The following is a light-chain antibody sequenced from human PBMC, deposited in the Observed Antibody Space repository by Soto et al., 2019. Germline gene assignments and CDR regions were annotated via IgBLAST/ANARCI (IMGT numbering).Light chain of an antibody. CDR3: SSYTSSSTL. Sequence: QSVLTQPASVSGSPGQSITISCTGTSIDVGSYNYVSWYQQHPGKAPKLMIYEVSDRPSGISSRFSGSKSGNTASLTISGLQTEDEADYYCSSYTSSSTLFGTGTKLTVL. J-gene: IGLJ1*01. V-gene: IGLV2-14*01. CDR1: SIDVGSYNY. CDR2: EVS.